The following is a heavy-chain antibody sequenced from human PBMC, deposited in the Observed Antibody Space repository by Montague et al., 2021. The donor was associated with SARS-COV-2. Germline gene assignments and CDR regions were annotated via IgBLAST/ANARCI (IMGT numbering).Heavy chain of an antibody. Sequence: CAISGDSVSSNTVAWNWFRQSPSRGLEWLGRTYYRSKWHNDYAESMQSRVTINPDTSKNQFSLHVNSVTPEDTAVYYCARGSEYSMDYWGQGILVTVSS. D-gene: IGHD6-6*01. V-gene: IGHV6-1*01. CDR1: GDSVSSNTVA. CDR2: TYYRSKWHN. J-gene: IGHJ4*02. CDR3: ARGSEYSMDY.